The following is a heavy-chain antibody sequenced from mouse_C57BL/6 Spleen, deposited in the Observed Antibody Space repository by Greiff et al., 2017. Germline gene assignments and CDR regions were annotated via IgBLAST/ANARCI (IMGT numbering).Heavy chain of an antibody. CDR2: IYPSDSET. D-gene: IGHD1-1*01. Sequence: VQLQQPGAELVRPGSSVKLSCKASGYTFTSYWMDWVKQRPGQGLEWIGNIYPSDSETHYNQKFKDKATLTVDKSSSTAYMQLSSLTSEASAVYYCARGGSSYLYWYFDVWGTGTTVTVSS. CDR3: ARGGSSYLYWYFDV. CDR1: GYTFTSYW. V-gene: IGHV1-61*01. J-gene: IGHJ1*03.